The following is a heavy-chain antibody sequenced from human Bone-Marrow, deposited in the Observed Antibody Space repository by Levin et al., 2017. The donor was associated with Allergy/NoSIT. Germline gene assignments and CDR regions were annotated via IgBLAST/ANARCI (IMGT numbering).Heavy chain of an antibody. Sequence: SCAASGFTFSSYGMHWVRQAPGKGLEWVAVIWYDGSNKYYADSVKGRFTISRDNSKNTLYLQMNSLRAEDTAVYYCARGYGSSGWYSGYWGQGTLVTVSS. J-gene: IGHJ4*02. D-gene: IGHD6-19*01. CDR1: GFTFSSYG. CDR2: IWYDGSNK. CDR3: ARGYGSSGWYSGY. V-gene: IGHV3-33*01.